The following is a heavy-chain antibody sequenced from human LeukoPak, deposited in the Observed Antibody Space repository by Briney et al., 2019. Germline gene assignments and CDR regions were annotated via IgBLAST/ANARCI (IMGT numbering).Heavy chain of an antibody. J-gene: IGHJ4*02. CDR1: GGSIRSATYY. V-gene: IGHV4-39*07. CDR2: ISYIGNT. D-gene: IGHD2/OR15-2a*01. Sequence: SETLSLTCSVSGGSIRSATYYWGWIRQPPGKRLEWIGSISYIGNTYCNPSVESRITISADTSKNQFSLKLSSVTAADTAVYYCVRGQGHFEVDYWGQGTLVTVSS. CDR3: VRGQGHFEVDY.